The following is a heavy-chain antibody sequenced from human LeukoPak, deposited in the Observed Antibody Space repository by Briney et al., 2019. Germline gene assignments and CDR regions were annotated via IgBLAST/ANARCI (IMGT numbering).Heavy chain of an antibody. Sequence: GGSLRLSCAASGFTFSSYAMSWVRQAPGKGLEWVAVISYDRSNHYYADSVKGRFTISRDNSKNTLYLQMNSLRAEDTAVYYCAKYANTALWFGELLYMDYWGQGTLVTVSS. J-gene: IGHJ4*02. CDR2: ISYDRSNH. D-gene: IGHD3-10*01. V-gene: IGHV3-30*18. CDR3: AKYANTALWFGELLYMDY. CDR1: GFTFSSYA.